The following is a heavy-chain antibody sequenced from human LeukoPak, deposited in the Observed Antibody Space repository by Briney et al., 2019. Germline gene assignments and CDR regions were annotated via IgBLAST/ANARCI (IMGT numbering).Heavy chain of an antibody. Sequence: GGSLRLSWAAAGFTFSSYGMHWVRQAPGKGLEWVSFIRYDGSNKYYADSVKGRFTISRDDSKNTVYLQMNSLRAEDTAVYYCAPRGTSSTFVLDYWGQGTLVTVSA. CDR1: GFTFSSYG. V-gene: IGHV3-30*02. CDR3: APRGTSSTFVLDY. J-gene: IGHJ4*02. CDR2: IRYDGSNK. D-gene: IGHD2-2*01.